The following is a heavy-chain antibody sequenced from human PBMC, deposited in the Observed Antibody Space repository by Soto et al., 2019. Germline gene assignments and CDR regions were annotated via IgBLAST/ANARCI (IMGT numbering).Heavy chain of an antibody. V-gene: IGHV5-51*01. CDR3: APPGSSSSSYRLEV. CDR1: GCRCTSYW. Sequence: PGGSLKISCKTSGCRCTSYWIGWVRQMPGKGLEWMGIIYPDDSDTTYSPYFEGQVTISADKSISTAYLQWSSLKASDTATYYCAPPGSSSSSYRLEVWRQGPTVTV. D-gene: IGHD6-13*01. J-gene: IGHJ6*02. CDR2: IYPDDSDT.